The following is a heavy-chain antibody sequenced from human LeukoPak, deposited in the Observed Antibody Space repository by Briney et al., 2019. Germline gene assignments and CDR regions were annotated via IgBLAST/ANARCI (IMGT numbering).Heavy chain of an antibody. CDR3: AGFYGDYVDY. Sequence: PSETLSLTCAVSGYSISSGYYWGWIRQPPGKGLEWIGSIYHSGSTYYNPCLKSRVTISVDTSKNQFSLKLSSVTAADTAVYYCAGFYGDYVDYWGQGTLVTVSS. CDR1: GYSISSGYY. CDR2: IYHSGST. V-gene: IGHV4-38-2*01. J-gene: IGHJ4*02. D-gene: IGHD4-17*01.